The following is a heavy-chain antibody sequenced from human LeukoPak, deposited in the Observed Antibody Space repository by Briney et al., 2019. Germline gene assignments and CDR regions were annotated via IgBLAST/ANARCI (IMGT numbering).Heavy chain of an antibody. J-gene: IGHJ3*01. CDR3: VKDRRGSDAFDX. D-gene: IGHD3-10*01. V-gene: IGHV3-43*01. Sequence: GGSLRLSCAASGFTFDDYSMYWVRQAPGKGLEWVSLISWNGDSTYYADSVKGRFTISRDNSKNSLYLQMNSLRTEDTALYYCVKDRRGSDAFDXWGQGTMVTVS. CDR2: ISWNGDST. CDR1: GFTFDDYS.